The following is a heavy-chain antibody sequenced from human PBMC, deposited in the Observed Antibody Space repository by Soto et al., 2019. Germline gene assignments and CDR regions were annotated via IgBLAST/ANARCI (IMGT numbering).Heavy chain of an antibody. D-gene: IGHD4-4*01. CDR2: IKSKSDGGTT. V-gene: IGHV3-15*01. CDR1: GITFSKAW. Sequence: EVPLVESGGGLVEPGGSLRLSCAASGITFSKAWMNWVRQSPGKGLEWVGRIKSKSDGGTTDYAAPGKGRFTISRDDSKNTLCLQMNSLKTEDTAVYYCPTNFYSDYGMAFWGPGNTVTVSS. J-gene: IGHJ6*02. CDR3: PTNFYSDYGMAF.